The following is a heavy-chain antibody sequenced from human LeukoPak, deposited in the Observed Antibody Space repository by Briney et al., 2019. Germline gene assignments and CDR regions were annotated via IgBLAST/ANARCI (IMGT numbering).Heavy chain of an antibody. CDR1: GYTFTNYA. Sequence: ASVKVSCKASGYTFTNYAMNWVRQAPGQGLEWMGWINPNSGGTNYAQKFQGRVTMTRDTSISTAYMELSRLRSDDTAVYYCARVGPGPYYYYYYMDVWGKGTTVTVSS. CDR3: ARVGPGPYYYYYYMDV. CDR2: INPNSGGT. V-gene: IGHV1-2*02. J-gene: IGHJ6*03.